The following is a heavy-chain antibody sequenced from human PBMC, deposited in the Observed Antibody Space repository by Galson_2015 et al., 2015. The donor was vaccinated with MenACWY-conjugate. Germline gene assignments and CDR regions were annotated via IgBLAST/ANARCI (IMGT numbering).Heavy chain of an antibody. V-gene: IGHV3-74*01. Sequence: SLRLSCAASGFTFSNYWMHWVRQTPGKGLVWVSRINRDGTSTTYADSVKGRFTISRDNAKSTLILQMNSLRVEDTAVYYCTRDRKGLMASVPSNWFDPWGQGTLVTVSS. CDR3: TRDRKGLMASVPSNWFDP. CDR2: INRDGTST. CDR1: GFTFSNYW. J-gene: IGHJ5*02. D-gene: IGHD2-8*01.